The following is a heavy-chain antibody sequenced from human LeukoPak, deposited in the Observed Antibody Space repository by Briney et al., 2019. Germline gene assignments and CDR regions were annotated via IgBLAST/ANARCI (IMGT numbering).Heavy chain of an antibody. Sequence: PGRSLRLSCAASGFTFSSYGMHWVRQAPGKGLEWVAVISYDGSNKYYADSVKGRFTISRDSSKNTLYLQMNSLRAEDTAVYYCAKQVIYGDYGDYRGQGTLVTVSS. J-gene: IGHJ4*02. CDR2: ISYDGSNK. CDR3: AKQVIYGDYGDY. CDR1: GFTFSSYG. D-gene: IGHD4-17*01. V-gene: IGHV3-30*18.